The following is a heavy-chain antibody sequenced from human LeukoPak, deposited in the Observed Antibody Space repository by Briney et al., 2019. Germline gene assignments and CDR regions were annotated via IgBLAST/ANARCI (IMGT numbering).Heavy chain of an antibody. Sequence: GGSLRLSCAASGFTFSSYGMHWVRQAPGKGLEWVAVISYDGSNKYYAGSVKDRFTLSRDNYKNTLYLQMNSLRAEDTAVYYCAKDRNWYLTDWGQGTLVTVSS. CDR3: AKDRNWYLTD. J-gene: IGHJ4*02. CDR1: GFTFSSYG. CDR2: ISYDGSNK. V-gene: IGHV3-30*18. D-gene: IGHD4-23*01.